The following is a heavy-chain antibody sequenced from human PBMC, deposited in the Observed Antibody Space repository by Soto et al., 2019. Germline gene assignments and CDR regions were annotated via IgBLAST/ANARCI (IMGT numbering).Heavy chain of an antibody. CDR1: VFTFNYYN. CDR2: LSSRSNTI. Sequence: GSLGLSSAPSVFTFNYYNMNWVRHAPGKGLEWGSYLSSRSNTIYSADSVKGRFTISRDNAKNSLYLQMYGLSDEDTAVYYCARDCGKGYGMDVCGHGPTLT. J-gene: IGHJ6*02. CDR3: ARDCGKGYGMDV. V-gene: IGHV3-48*02.